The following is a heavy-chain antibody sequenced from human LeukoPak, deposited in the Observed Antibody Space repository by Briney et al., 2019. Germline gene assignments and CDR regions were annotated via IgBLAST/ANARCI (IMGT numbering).Heavy chain of an antibody. CDR1: GFTFSSYS. V-gene: IGHV3-21*01. J-gene: IGHJ3*02. CDR2: ISSSSSYI. D-gene: IGHD1-7*01. Sequence: GGSLRLSCAASGFTFSSYSMNWVRQAPGKGLEWVSSISSSSSYIYYADSVKGRFTISRDNAKNSLYLQMNSLRAEDTAVYYCAREQLNYHDAFDIWGQGTMVTVYS. CDR3: AREQLNYHDAFDI.